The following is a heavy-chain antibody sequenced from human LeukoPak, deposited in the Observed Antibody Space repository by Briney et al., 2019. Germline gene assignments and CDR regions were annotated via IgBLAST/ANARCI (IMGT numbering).Heavy chain of an antibody. D-gene: IGHD2-15*01. J-gene: IGHJ5*02. CDR1: GGSFSSYY. Sequence: SETLSLTCAVYGGSFSSYYWSWIRQPPGKGLEWIGYIYYSGSTNYNPSLKSRVTISVDTSKNQFSLKLSSVTAADTAVYYCARELGYRSGGSCYSSWFDPWGQGTLVTVSS. V-gene: IGHV4-59*01. CDR2: IYYSGST. CDR3: ARELGYRSGGSCYSSWFDP.